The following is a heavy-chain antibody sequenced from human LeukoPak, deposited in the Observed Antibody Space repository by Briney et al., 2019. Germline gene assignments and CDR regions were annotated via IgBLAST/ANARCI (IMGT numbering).Heavy chain of an antibody. Sequence: ASVTVSCTASGYTFTGYYMHWVRQAPGQGLEWMGRINPNSGGTNYAQKFQGRVTKTRDTSISTAYMELSRLRSDDTAVYYCARSAPLDSSDYWGQGTLVTVSS. CDR2: INPNSGGT. D-gene: IGHD3-22*01. CDR3: ARSAPLDSSDY. V-gene: IGHV1-2*06. CDR1: GYTFTGYY. J-gene: IGHJ4*02.